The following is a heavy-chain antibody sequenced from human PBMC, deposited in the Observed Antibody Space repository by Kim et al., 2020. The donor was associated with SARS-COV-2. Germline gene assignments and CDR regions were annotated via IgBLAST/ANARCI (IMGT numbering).Heavy chain of an antibody. V-gene: IGHV4-34*01. CDR3: ARGFRGYSYGYKTNYYYG. J-gene: IGHJ6*01. CDR1: GGSFSGYY. Sequence: SETLSLTCAVYGGSFSGYYWSWIRQPPGKGLEWIGEINHSGSTNYNPSLKSRVTISVDTSKNQFSLKLSSVTAADTAVYYCARGFRGYSYGYKTNYYYG. D-gene: IGHD5-18*01. CDR2: INHSGST.